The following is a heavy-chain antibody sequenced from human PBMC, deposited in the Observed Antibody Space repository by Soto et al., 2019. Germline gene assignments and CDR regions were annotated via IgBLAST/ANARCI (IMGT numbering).Heavy chain of an antibody. Sequence: EVQLLESGGGLVQPGGSLRLSCAASGFTFSSYAMSWVRQAPGKGLEWFSAISGSGGSTYYADSVKGRFTISRDNSKNSLYMQMNSLRAEDTAVYYCAKGYQGYSSSWYYFDYWGQGTLVTVSS. CDR2: ISGSGGST. CDR1: GFTFSSYA. V-gene: IGHV3-23*01. CDR3: AKGYQGYSSSWYYFDY. D-gene: IGHD6-13*01. J-gene: IGHJ4*02.